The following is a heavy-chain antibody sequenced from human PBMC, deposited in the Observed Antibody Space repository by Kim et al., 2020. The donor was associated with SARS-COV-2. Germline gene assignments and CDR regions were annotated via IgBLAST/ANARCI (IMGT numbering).Heavy chain of an antibody. CDR3: AADPLHSGYVPYYYGMDV. D-gene: IGHD5-12*01. CDR2: IVVGSGNT. V-gene: IGHV1-58*01. J-gene: IGHJ6*01. Sequence: SVKVSCKASGFTFTNSAVQWVRQARGQRLEWIGWIVVGSGNTNYAQKFQERVTITRDMSTSTAYMELSSLRSEDTAVYYCAADPLHSGYVPYYYGMDVW. CDR1: GFTFTNSA.